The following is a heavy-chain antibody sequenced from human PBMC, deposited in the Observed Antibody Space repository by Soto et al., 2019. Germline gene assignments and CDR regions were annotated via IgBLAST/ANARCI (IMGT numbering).Heavy chain of an antibody. J-gene: IGHJ6*02. CDR3: ARVPIVAVVAATYGMDV. CDR1: GFTFSSYS. D-gene: IGHD2-15*01. CDR2: ISSSSSYI. Sequence: GGSLRLSCAASGFTFSSYSMNWVRQAPGKXLEWVSSISSSSSYIYYADSVKGRFTISRDNAKNSLYLQMNSLRAEDTAVYYCARVPIVAVVAATYGMDVWGQGTTVTVSS. V-gene: IGHV3-21*01.